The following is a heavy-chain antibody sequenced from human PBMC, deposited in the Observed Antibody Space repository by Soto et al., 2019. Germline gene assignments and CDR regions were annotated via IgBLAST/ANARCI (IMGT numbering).Heavy chain of an antibody. D-gene: IGHD6-13*01. CDR1: GGTFSSYA. Sequence: QVQLVQSGAEVKKPGSSVKVSCKASGGTFSSYAVSWVRQAPGHGLEWMGGIIPIFGTANYAQKFQGRVTIAADESTSTAYMELSSLRSEDTAVYYCARDGVAEVDPKDWGQGTLVTVSS. CDR2: IIPIFGTA. V-gene: IGHV1-69*01. CDR3: ARDGVAEVDPKD. J-gene: IGHJ4*02.